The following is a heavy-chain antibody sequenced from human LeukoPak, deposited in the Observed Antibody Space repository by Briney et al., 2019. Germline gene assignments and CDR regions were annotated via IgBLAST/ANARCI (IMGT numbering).Heavy chain of an antibody. CDR1: GGSISSYY. J-gene: IGHJ5*02. CDR2: IYYSGST. V-gene: IGHV4-59*01. Sequence: PSETLSLTCTVSGGSISSYYWSWIRQPPGKGLEWIGYIYYSGSTKYNPSLKSRVTISVDTSKNQFSLKLSSVTAAVTAVYFCARSHSGYNWFDPWGQGTLVTVSS. CDR3: ARSHSGYNWFDP.